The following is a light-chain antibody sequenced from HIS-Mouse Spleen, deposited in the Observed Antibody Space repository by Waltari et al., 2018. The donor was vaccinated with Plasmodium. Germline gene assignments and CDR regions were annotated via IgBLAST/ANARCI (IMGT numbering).Light chain of an antibody. CDR3: CSYAGSSTNWV. CDR1: SRDVGSYNL. Sequence: QSALTQPASVSGSPGPSITISCTGTSRDVGSYNLVSWYQQPPGKAPKLMIYEGSKRPSGVSNRFSGSKSGNTASLTISGLQAEDEADYYCCSYAGSSTNWVFGGGTKLTVL. J-gene: IGLJ3*02. CDR2: EGS. V-gene: IGLV2-23*01.